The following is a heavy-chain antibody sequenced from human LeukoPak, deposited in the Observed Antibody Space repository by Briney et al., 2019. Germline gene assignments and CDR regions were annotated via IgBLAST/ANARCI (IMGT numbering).Heavy chain of an antibody. Sequence: GGSLRLSCAASGFTFSRYWMHWVRQAPGKGLEWVSYSDTEGSMTSYADSVKGRFTISRDNSKNTLYLQMNSLRAEDTAVYYCARDGAPGNYYDSSGSLTGWGQRTLVTVSS. CDR3: ARDGAPGNYYDSSGSLTG. V-gene: IGHV3-74*01. CDR1: GFTFSRYW. J-gene: IGHJ4*02. D-gene: IGHD3-22*01. CDR2: SDTEGSMT.